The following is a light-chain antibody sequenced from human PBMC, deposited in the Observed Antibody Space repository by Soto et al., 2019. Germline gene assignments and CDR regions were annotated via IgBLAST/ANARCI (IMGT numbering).Light chain of an antibody. CDR1: ISNIGSNT. Sequence: QSVLTQPPSASGTPGQRVTIPCSGSISNIGSNTVNWYQQLPGTAPKLLIYSNYQRPSGVPDRFSGSKSGTSASLAISGLQSEDEADYYCAAWDDSLNGWVFGGGTKLTVL. CDR2: SNY. CDR3: AAWDDSLNGWV. J-gene: IGLJ3*02. V-gene: IGLV1-44*01.